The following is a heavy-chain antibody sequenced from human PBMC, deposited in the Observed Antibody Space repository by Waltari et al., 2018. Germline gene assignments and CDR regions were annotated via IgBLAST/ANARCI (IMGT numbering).Heavy chain of an antibody. J-gene: IGHJ3*02. CDR1: GYTFTGYY. D-gene: IGHD3-22*01. CDR3: ARGGGITMIRRAFDI. V-gene: IGHV1-2*04. Sequence: QVQLVQSGAEVKKPGASVKVSCKASGYTFTGYYMHWVRQAPGQGLEWMGWINPNSGGTNYAQKFQGWVTMTRDTSISTAYMELSRLRSDDTAVYYCARGGGITMIRRAFDIWGQGTTVTVSS. CDR2: INPNSGGT.